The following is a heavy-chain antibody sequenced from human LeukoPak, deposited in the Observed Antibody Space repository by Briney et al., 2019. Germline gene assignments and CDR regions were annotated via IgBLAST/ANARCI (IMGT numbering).Heavy chain of an antibody. CDR2: IIPILGIA. D-gene: IGHD6-19*01. V-gene: IGHV1-69*04. CDR1: RGTFSSYA. J-gene: IGHJ5*02. Sequence: SVKVSCKASRGTFSSYAISWVRQAPGQELEWMGRIIPILGIANYAQKFQGRVTITADKSTSTAYMELSSLRSEDTAVYYCASVLSGIAVAGSFDPWGQGTLVTVSS. CDR3: ASVLSGIAVAGSFDP.